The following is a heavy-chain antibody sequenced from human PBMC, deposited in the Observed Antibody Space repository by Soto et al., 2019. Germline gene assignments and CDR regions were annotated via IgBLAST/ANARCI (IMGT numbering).Heavy chain of an antibody. CDR1: GFTFGSYG. Sequence: PGGSLRLSCAASGFTFGSYGMHWVRQAPGKGLEWVAVISYDGSNKYYADSVKGRFTISRDNSKNTLYLQMNSLRAEDTAVYYCAKEEDGYNWALDYWGQGTLVTVSS. V-gene: IGHV3-30*18. CDR2: ISYDGSNK. D-gene: IGHD5-12*01. CDR3: AKEEDGYNWALDY. J-gene: IGHJ4*02.